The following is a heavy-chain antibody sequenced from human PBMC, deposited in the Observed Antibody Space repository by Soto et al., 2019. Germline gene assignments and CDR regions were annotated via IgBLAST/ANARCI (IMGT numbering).Heavy chain of an antibody. J-gene: IGHJ4*02. CDR2: FDPEDGET. CDR3: ATDLYSYGHFDY. CDR1: GYTLTELS. Sequence: ASVKVSCKVSGYTLTELSMHWVRQAPGKGLEWMGGFDPEDGETIYAQKFQGRVTMTEDTSTDTAYMELSSLRSEDTAVYYCATDLYSYGHFDYWGQGTQVTGSS. V-gene: IGHV1-24*01. D-gene: IGHD5-18*01.